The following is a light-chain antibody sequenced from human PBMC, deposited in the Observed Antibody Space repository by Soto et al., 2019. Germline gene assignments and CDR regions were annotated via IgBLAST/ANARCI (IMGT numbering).Light chain of an antibody. V-gene: IGKV3-11*01. Sequence: EIVVTKSASALSLSQGERATLSCRASQSVSSYLAWYQQKPGQAPRLLIYDASNRATGIPARFSGSGSGTDFTLTISNLEPEDFAVYYCQQRSNWPPLTFGGVTKVAIK. CDR3: QQRSNWPPLT. CDR1: QSVSSY. CDR2: DAS. J-gene: IGKJ4*01.